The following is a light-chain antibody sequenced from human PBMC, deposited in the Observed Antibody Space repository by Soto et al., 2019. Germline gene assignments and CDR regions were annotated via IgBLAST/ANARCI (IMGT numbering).Light chain of an antibody. CDR2: EVS. CDR1: SSDVGTYNY. Sequence: QSALTQPASVSGSPGQSITISCTGSSSDVGTYNYVSWYQQHPGTAPKLMIHEVSDRPSGVSNRFSGSKSGNTASLTISGLQAEDEADYYCSSFTAYNTVVFGGGTKLTVL. V-gene: IGLV2-14*01. CDR3: SSFTAYNTVV. J-gene: IGLJ2*01.